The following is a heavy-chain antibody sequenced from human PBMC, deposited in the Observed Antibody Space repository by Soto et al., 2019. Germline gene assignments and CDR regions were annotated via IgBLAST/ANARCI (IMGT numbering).Heavy chain of an antibody. V-gene: IGHV1-18*04. Sequence: ASVKVSCKASGYTFANYGISWVRQAPGQGLEWMGWISGNNGATNFAPKVQDRITMTLDTSTGVASLTLRSLRSDDTAIYYCVRDLKYLRVTSNCFPSWGLGRLVIVSS. CDR1: GYTFANYG. D-gene: IGHD2-21*01. CDR3: VRDLKYLRVTSNCFPS. J-gene: IGHJ5*02. CDR2: ISGNNGAT.